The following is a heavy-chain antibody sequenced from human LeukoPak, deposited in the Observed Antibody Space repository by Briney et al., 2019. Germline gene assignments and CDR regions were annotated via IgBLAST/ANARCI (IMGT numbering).Heavy chain of an antibody. CDR3: ARHKTSNHYLKWYFDI. J-gene: IGHJ2*01. V-gene: IGHV3-66*04. CDR1: GFTVRINY. CDR2: IDSGGST. Sequence: GGSLRLSCAASGFTVRINYMSWVRQAPGKGLEWVSVIDSGGSTYNADSVKGRFTISRDNSRNTVDLQMNSLRAEDTAVYYCARHKTSNHYLKWYFDIWGRGTLVTVSS. D-gene: IGHD2-2*01.